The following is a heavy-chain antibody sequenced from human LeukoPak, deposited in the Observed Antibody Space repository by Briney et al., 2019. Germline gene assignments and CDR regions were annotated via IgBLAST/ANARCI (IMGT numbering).Heavy chain of an antibody. V-gene: IGHV4-59*08. CDR3: ARLRRDGYNYPDAFDI. CDR2: ISYSGST. Sequence: SETLSLTCTVSGGSISSYYWSWIRQPPGKGLEWIGYISYSGSTNYNPSLKSRVTISVDTSKNQFSPKVTSVTAADTAVYYCARLRRDGYNYPDAFDIWGQGTMVTVSS. CDR1: GGSISSYY. D-gene: IGHD5-24*01. J-gene: IGHJ3*02.